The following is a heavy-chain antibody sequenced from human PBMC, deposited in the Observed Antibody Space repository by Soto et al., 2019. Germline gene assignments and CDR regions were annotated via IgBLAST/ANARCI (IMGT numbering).Heavy chain of an antibody. CDR1: GYTFSDFD. V-gene: IGHV1-8*01. CDR3: ARGKPSNYAGFDV. J-gene: IGHJ6*02. Sequence: XSVKVSCKASGYTFSDFDINWLRQASGQGPEWMGWMNAKSGDTFFAQRFQGKFNMTWDTSLSTAYMEVGSLTSDDTAMYYCARGKPSNYAGFDVWGQGTTVTGSS. D-gene: IGHD3-16*01. CDR2: MNAKSGDT.